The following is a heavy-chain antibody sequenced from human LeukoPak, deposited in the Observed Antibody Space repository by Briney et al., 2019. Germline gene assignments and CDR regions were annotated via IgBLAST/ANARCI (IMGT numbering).Heavy chain of an antibody. D-gene: IGHD3-22*01. CDR3: ARGPRGGYYYVIGGGPKYYFDY. CDR2: IYSGGST. V-gene: IGHV3-66*01. CDR1: GFTVSSNY. Sequence: GGSLRLSCAASGFTVSSNYMSWVRQAPGKGLEWVSVIYSGGSTYYADSVKGRFTISRDNSKNTLYLQMNSLRAEDTAVYYCARGPRGGYYYVIGGGPKYYFDYWGQGTLVTVSS. J-gene: IGHJ4*02.